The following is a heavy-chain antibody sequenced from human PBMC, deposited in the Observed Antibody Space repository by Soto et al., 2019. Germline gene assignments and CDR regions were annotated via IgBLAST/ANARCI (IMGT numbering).Heavy chain of an antibody. Sequence: VGSLRLSCAASGFTFSNYGMHWVRQAPGKGLEWVAVIWYDGSNQYYADSVKGRVTISRDNSKNTLDLQMNSLRTEDTAVYYCATTDYSSGWTNWGQGTQVTVS. CDR3: ATTDYSSGWTN. V-gene: IGHV3-30*02. CDR2: IWYDGSNQ. D-gene: IGHD6-19*01. CDR1: GFTFSNYG. J-gene: IGHJ4*02.